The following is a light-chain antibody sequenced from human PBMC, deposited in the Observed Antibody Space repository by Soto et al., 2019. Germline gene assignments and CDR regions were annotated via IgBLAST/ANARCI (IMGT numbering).Light chain of an antibody. CDR3: QQYDSSPYT. CDR2: STS. J-gene: IGKJ2*01. Sequence: LVLTQSPGTLSLGPREXATXCSRASQSVSSRYLAWFQQKPGQAPRLLIYSTSSRATGIPDRFSGSGSGTDFTLTISRLEPEDFAVFFCQQYDSSPYTFGQGTKVDIK. V-gene: IGKV3-20*01. CDR1: QSVSSRY.